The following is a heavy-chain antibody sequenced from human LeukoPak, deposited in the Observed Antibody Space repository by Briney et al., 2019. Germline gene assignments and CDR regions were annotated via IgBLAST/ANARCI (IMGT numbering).Heavy chain of an antibody. V-gene: IGHV3-74*01. D-gene: IGHD2-2*01. CDR1: RFTFSSYW. J-gene: IGHJ3*01. CDR3: VKEGVVCSSTSCYLVAFDV. CDR2: IKSDGSST. Sequence: GGSLRLSCGASRFTFSSYWMHWVRQAPGQGLVWVARIKSDGSSTAYADSVKGRFTISRDNAKNTLSLQMNSLRAEDTAMYFCVKEGVVCSSTSCYLVAFDVWGQGTMVTVSS.